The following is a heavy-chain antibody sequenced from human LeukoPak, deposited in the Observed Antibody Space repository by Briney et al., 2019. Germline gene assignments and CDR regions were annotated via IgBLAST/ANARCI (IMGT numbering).Heavy chain of an antibody. CDR1: GFTVSSNA. Sequence: TGGSLRLSCAASGFTVSSNAMSWVRQAPGKELGWVSFIYSGGSTYDAESVQGRFNISRDNSKNTLYLQMNSLRAGDTAVYYCAKDHGYGAYNEYFQHWGHGTLVTVSS. D-gene: IGHD4-17*01. CDR3: AKDHGYGAYNEYFQH. CDR2: IYSGGST. J-gene: IGHJ1*01. V-gene: IGHV3-53*01.